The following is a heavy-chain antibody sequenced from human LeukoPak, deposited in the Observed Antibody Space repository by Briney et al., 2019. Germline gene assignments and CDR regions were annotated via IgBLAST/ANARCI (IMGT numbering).Heavy chain of an antibody. CDR2: IGHDGSKI. J-gene: IGHJ4*02. CDR1: GFSFSTFG. Sequence: PGGSLRLSCAASGFSFSTFGMHWVRQAPGKGLEWVAFIGHDGSKIYYADSVQGRFTISRDNSKNTLYLEMNSLSGEETALYYCAKDHVTWGNRYFDHWGQGTLGTVSS. D-gene: IGHD3-16*01. CDR3: AKDHVTWGNRYFDH. V-gene: IGHV3-30*02.